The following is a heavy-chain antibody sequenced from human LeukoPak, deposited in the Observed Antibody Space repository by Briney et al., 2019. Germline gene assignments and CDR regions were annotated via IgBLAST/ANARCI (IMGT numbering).Heavy chain of an antibody. CDR1: GFSFSYFW. J-gene: IGHJ3*02. Sequence: GGSLRLSRAASGFSFSYFWMHWVRQAPGKGLVWVSRINRDGSGTSYADSVKGRFTISRDNAKNTLSLQMNSLRAEDTAVYYCTRELEYRGSPDDAFDIWGQGTMVTVSS. V-gene: IGHV3-74*01. CDR3: TRELEYRGSPDDAFDI. CDR2: INRDGSGT. D-gene: IGHD1-26*01.